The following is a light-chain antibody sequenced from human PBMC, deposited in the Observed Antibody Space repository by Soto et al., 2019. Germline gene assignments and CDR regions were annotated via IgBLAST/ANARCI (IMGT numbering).Light chain of an antibody. CDR3: QQYNIYWT. Sequence: DIQMTQSPSTLSASVGDRVTITCRASQSISSWLAWYQQKPGKAPKLLIYDASSLESGVPSRFSGSGSGTEFTLTISSLQPDDFATYYCQQYNIYWTFGQGTEVEIK. V-gene: IGKV1-5*01. CDR2: DAS. CDR1: QSISSW. J-gene: IGKJ1*01.